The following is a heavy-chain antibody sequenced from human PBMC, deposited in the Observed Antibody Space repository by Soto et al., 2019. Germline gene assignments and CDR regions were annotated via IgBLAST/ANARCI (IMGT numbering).Heavy chain of an antibody. CDR1: GGTFSRYA. V-gene: IGHV1-69*13. D-gene: IGHD3-22*01. CDR3: ASGVDVASSGYHFFY. J-gene: IGHJ4*02. CDR2: IIPIFGKA. Sequence: SVKVSCKASGGTFSRYAIDWVRQAPGQGLEWMGVIIPIFGKANYAQKFQGRITITADESTSTAYMELRSLRSDDTAVYYCASGVDVASSGYHFFYWGQGTLVTVSS.